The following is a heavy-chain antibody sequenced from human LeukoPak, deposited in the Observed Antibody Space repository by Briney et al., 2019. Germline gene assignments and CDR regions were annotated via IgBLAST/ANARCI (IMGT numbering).Heavy chain of an antibody. CDR2: IKQDGSEK. V-gene: IGHV3-7*03. CDR3: ASNYGG. J-gene: IGHJ4*02. CDR1: GFDFSNYW. D-gene: IGHD4-11*01. Sequence: PGGSLRLSCAASGFDFSNYWMYWVRQAPGKGLEWVANIKQDGSEKYYVDSVRGRFTISRDDAKNSLSLQMNSLRAEDTAVYYCASNYGGWGQGNLVTVSS.